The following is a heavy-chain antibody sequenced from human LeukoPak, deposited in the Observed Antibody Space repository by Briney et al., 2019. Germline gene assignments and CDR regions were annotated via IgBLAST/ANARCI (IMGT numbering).Heavy chain of an antibody. CDR3: ARNRPGDYYFDKFYFDL. V-gene: IGHV3-23*01. CDR1: EFTFRTYA. Sequence: GSLRLSCRASEFTFRTYAMSWVRQGLGKGLNWVSVISDDSRYRYYADSVKGRFTISRDNSKSTLYLQLDNLGAEDTAVCYCARNRPGDYYFDKFYFDLWGQGTLVTVSS. J-gene: IGHJ4*02. D-gene: IGHD3-10*01. CDR2: ISDDSRYR.